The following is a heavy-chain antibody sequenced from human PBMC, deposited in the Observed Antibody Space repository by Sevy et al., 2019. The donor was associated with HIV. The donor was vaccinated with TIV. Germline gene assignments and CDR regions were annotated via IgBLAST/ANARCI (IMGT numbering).Heavy chain of an antibody. Sequence: GGSLRLSCTASGFPFSSYAIHWIRQAPGKGLEWVAYIQSDGGNQSYGDSVKGRFTISRDNSKNTVYLQMNSLRVADMAVYYCAKNPYDNNAFDIWGQGIMVTVSS. CDR1: GFPFSSYA. CDR3: AKNPYDNNAFDI. CDR2: IQSDGGNQ. V-gene: IGHV3-30*02. J-gene: IGHJ3*02. D-gene: IGHD3-22*01.